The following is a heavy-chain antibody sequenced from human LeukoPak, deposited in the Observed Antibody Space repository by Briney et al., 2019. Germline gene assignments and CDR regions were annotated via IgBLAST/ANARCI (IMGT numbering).Heavy chain of an antibody. V-gene: IGHV5-51*01. J-gene: IGHJ6*02. D-gene: IGHD4-17*01. CDR3: ARTTYGDYVAGYYGMDV. CDR1: GYSFTSYW. CDR2: IYPGDSDT. Sequence: GESLKISCKGSGYSFTSYWIGWVRQMPGKGLEWMGIIYPGDSDTRYSPSFQGQVTISADKSISTAYLQWSSLEASDTAMYYCARTTYGDYVAGYYGMDVWGQGTTVTVSS.